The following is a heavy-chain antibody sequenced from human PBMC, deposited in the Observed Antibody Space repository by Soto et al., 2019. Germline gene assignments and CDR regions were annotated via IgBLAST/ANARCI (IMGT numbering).Heavy chain of an antibody. CDR1: GFTFSSYE. CDR3: ARESGYSSFYYYYGMDV. J-gene: IGHJ6*02. D-gene: IGHD6-19*01. Sequence: GGSLRLSCAASGFTFSSYEMNWVRQAPGKGLEWVSYISSSGSTIYYADSVKGRFTISRDNAKNSLYLQMNSLRAEDTAVYYCARESGYSSFYYYYGMDVWGQGTTVTVSS. V-gene: IGHV3-48*03. CDR2: ISSSGSTI.